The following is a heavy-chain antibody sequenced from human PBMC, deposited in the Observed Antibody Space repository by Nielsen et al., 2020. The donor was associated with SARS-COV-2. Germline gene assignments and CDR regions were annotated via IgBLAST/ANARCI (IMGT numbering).Heavy chain of an antibody. J-gene: IGHJ4*02. Sequence: GGSLRLSCAASGFIFSNYAMSWFRQTPGKGLEWVGFIRSKAYGGTTEYAASVKGRFTISRDDSKSIAYLQMNSLKTEDTAVYYCTRDLSGSLAAYWGQGTLVTVSS. CDR2: IRSKAYGGTT. CDR3: TRDLSGSLAAY. D-gene: IGHD2-15*01. V-gene: IGHV3-49*03. CDR1: GFIFSNYA.